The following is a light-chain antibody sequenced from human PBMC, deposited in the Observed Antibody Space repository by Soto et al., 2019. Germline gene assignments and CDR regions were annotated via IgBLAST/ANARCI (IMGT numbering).Light chain of an antibody. J-gene: IGKJ5*01. V-gene: IGKV1-5*01. CDR1: QSIRSW. CDR2: DAS. Sequence: DSQMTQSRSALSASVGDRVTITCRASQSIRSWLAWYQQKPGKAPKLLIYDASSLESGVPSRFSGSGSGTEFTLTISSLQHDDFATYHSQQYNSYSWTFGQGTRLEIK. CDR3: QQYNSYSWT.